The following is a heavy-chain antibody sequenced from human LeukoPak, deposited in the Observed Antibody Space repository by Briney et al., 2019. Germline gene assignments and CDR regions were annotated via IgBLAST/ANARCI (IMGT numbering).Heavy chain of an antibody. D-gene: IGHD3-10*01. V-gene: IGHV4-39*07. CDR1: GGSISSSSYY. J-gene: IGHJ5*02. Sequence: PSETLSLTCTVSGGSISSSSYYWGWIRQPPGKGLEWIGSIYYSGSTNYNPSLKSRVTMSVDTSKNQFSLKLSSVTAADTAVYYCARDWGFGELFQNNWFDPWGQGTLVTVSS. CDR3: ARDWGFGELFQNNWFDP. CDR2: IYYSGST.